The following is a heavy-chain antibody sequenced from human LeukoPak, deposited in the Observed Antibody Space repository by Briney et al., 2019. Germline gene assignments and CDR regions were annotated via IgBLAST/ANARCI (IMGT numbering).Heavy chain of an antibody. V-gene: IGHV3-23*01. J-gene: IGHJ4*02. Sequence: GGSLRLSCAASGFTFSSYAMSWVRQAPGKGLEGVSAISGSGGSTYYADSVKGRFTISRDNSKNTLYLQMNSLRAEDTAVYYCVRGRSGSSLDYWGQGTLVTVSS. CDR1: GFTFSSYA. CDR2: ISGSGGST. D-gene: IGHD1-26*01. CDR3: VRGRSGSSLDY.